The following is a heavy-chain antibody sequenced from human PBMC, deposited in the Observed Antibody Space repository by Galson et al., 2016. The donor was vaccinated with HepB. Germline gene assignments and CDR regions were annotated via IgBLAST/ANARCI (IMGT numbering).Heavy chain of an antibody. D-gene: IGHD1-1*01. CDR3: AGDFSWNALDY. CDR2: ISPDGNTV. J-gene: IGHJ4*02. V-gene: IGHV3-7*04. CDR1: GFTYSTSW. Sequence: SLRLSCAASGFTYSTSWMTWVRQAPGKGLEWVANISPDGNTVNYLDSVKGRFTTSRDNAKTSLFLQMNSLRAEDTSVYYCAGDFSWNALDYWGQGALVTVSS.